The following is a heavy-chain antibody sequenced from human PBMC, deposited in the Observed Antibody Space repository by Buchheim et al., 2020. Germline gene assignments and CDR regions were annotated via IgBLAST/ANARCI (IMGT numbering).Heavy chain of an antibody. D-gene: IGHD2-15*01. J-gene: IGHJ4*02. Sequence: EVQLLESGGGLVQPGGSLRLSCVASEFTFSSYAMSWVRQAPGKGLEWVSAISPSGYSTYYADSVKGRFSISRDNSKNTVYLQMNSLRAEDRAVYYCAKGEYCSGGNCHYYFDYWGQGTL. V-gene: IGHV3-23*01. CDR1: EFTFSSYA. CDR2: ISPSGYST. CDR3: AKGEYCSGGNCHYYFDY.